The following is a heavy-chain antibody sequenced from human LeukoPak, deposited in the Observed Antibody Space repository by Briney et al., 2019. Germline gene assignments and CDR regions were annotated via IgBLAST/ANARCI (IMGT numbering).Heavy chain of an antibody. J-gene: IGHJ1*01. CDR1: GFTFSSYE. D-gene: IGHD3-10*01. CDR3: AKVTKLLWFGEFVRAEYFQH. V-gene: IGHV3-23*01. CDR2: ISGSGGST. Sequence: GGSLRLSCAASGFTFSSYEMNWVRQAPGKGLEWVSAISGSGGSTYYADSVKGRFTISRDNSKNTLYLQMNSLRAEDTAVYYCAKVTKLLWFGEFVRAEYFQHWGQGTLVTVSS.